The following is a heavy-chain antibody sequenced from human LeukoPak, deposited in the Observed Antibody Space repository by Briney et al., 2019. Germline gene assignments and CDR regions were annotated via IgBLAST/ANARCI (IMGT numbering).Heavy chain of an antibody. CDR3: VRRPSASYDY. Sequence: GASVKVSCKASGYTFTGHYMHWVRQAPGQGLEWMGWINPNSGGTNYAQRFQGRVTMTRDTSISTAYMELSSLRSDDTAVYYCVRRPSASYDYWGQGTLVTVSS. V-gene: IGHV1-2*02. J-gene: IGHJ4*02. CDR2: INPNSGGT. CDR1: GYTFTGHY. D-gene: IGHD6-25*01.